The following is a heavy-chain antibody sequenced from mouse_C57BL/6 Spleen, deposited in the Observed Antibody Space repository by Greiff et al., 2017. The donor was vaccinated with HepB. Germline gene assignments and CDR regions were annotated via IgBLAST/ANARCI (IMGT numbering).Heavy chain of an antibody. V-gene: IGHV1-59*01. CDR2: IDPSDSYT. J-gene: IGHJ2*01. Sequence: QVQLQQPGAELVRPGTSVKLSCKASGYTFTSYWMHWVKQRPGQGLEWIGVIDPSDSYTKYNQKFKGKATLTVDTSSNTAYMQLSSLKSEDAAVYYCAIPLITTVEADYWGQGTTLTVSS. CDR3: AIPLITTVEADY. D-gene: IGHD1-1*01. CDR1: GYTFTSYW.